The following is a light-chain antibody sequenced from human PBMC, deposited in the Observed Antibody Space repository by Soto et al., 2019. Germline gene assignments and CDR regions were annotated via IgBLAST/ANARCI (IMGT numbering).Light chain of an antibody. V-gene: IGLV1-40*01. CDR3: QSYDSSLSGYG. J-gene: IGLJ1*01. Sequence: QSALTQPPSLSGAPGQRVTISCTGSSSNIGAGYDVHWYQQLPGTAPKLLIYGNSNRPSGVSDRFSGSKSGTSASLAITGLQADDGADYYCQSYDSSLSGYGFGTGTKVTVL. CDR2: GNS. CDR1: SSNIGAGYD.